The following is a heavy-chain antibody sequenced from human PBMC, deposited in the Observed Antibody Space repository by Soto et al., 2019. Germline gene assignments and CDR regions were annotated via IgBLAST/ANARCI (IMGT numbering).Heavy chain of an antibody. CDR1: GGSGGSFSSSY. CDR2: INHSGST. CDR3: ARDRPHGDRLAP. Sequence: PETRSDTYGGNGGSGGSFSSSYWSWIRQSPGKGLEWIGEINHSGSTNYNPSLKSRLTISVDTPKNQFSLKLSSVTAADTAVYYCARDRPHGDRLAPSAQGTLDPVSS. J-gene: IGHJ5*02. V-gene: IGHV4-34*01.